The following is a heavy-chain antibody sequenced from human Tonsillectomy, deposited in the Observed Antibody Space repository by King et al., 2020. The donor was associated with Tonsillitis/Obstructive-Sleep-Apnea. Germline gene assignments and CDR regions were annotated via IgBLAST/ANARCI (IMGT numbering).Heavy chain of an antibody. V-gene: IGHV1-69*12. J-gene: IGHJ6*03. Sequence: QLVQSGAEVKKPGSSVKLSCKASGGTFSSYDISWVRQAHGQGLEWMGGIIPIFGTPNCAQKFQGRVTITADESTSTAYMELSSLRSEDTAVYYCARSVATIDYYYYHYMDVWGKGTTVTVSS. CDR1: GGTFSSYD. CDR2: IIPIFGTP. D-gene: IGHD5-12*01. CDR3: ARSVATIDYYYYHYMDV.